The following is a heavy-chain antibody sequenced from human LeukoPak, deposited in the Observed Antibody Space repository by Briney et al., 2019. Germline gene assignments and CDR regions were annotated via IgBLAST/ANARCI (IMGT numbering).Heavy chain of an antibody. V-gene: IGHV1-8*01. D-gene: IGHD3-10*01. CDR2: MNPNSGNT. J-gene: IGHJ4*02. Sequence: ASVKVSCKASGYTFTSYGINWVRQATGQGLEWMGWMNPNSGNTSYARKFQGRVTMTRNTSISTAYMELSSLRSEDTAVYYCARGGRKPRFRGVILCDYWGQGTLVTVSS. CDR1: GYTFTSYG. CDR3: ARGGRKPRFRGVILCDY.